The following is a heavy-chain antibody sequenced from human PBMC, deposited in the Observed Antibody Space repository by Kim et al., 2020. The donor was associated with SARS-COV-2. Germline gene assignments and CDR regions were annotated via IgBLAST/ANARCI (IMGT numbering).Heavy chain of an antibody. Sequence: GGSLRLSCAASGFIVTNHYLTWVRQAPGKGLEWLSMIHIDGTTYYADSVRGRFTISRDPSENTLYLQMNNLRAEDTAIYFCRRGHWGDTPSWGQGTRVTISS. CDR3: RRGHWGDTPS. CDR2: IHIDGTT. D-gene: IGHD7-27*01. J-gene: IGHJ5*02. V-gene: IGHV3-53*01. CDR1: GFIVTNHY.